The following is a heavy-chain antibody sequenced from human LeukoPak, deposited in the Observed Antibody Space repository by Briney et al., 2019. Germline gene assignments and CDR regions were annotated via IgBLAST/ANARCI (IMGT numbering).Heavy chain of an antibody. V-gene: IGHV3-74*01. CDR3: ASPPRTSVTPPGGS. D-gene: IGHD4-23*01. CDR1: GFTFTNYW. CDR2: INTDGSTT. J-gene: IGHJ5*02. Sequence: GGCLRLSFVASGFTFTNYWMDSVRQAPGKGLVWVSRINTDGSTTSYADSVKGRFTISRDNAKNTLYLQMNSLRAEDAAVYFCASPPRTSVTPPGGSWGQGTLVTVSS.